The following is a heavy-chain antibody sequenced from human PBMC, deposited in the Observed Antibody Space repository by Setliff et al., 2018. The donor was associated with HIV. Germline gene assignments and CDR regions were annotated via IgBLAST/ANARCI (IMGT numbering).Heavy chain of an antibody. CDR3: ARHSPSDY. V-gene: IGHV4-59*08. CDR2: IYNSAST. CDR1: GDSISTDY. Sequence: PSETLSLTCTVSGDSISTDYWTWIRPPPGKGLEWIGCIYNSASTSYNPSLKSRVTISVDTSKNQFSLKLSSVTAADTAVYYCARHSPSDYWGQGTLVTVSS. J-gene: IGHJ4*02.